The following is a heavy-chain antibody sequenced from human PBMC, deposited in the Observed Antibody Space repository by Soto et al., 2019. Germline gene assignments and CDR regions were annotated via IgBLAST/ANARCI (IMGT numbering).Heavy chain of an antibody. D-gene: IGHD6-19*01. V-gene: IGHV1-18*01. Sequence: GASVKVSCKASGYTFTSYGISWVRQAPGQGLEWMGWVNAYNGNTNYAQKFQGRVTMTTDTSTSTAYMELRSLGSDDTAVYYCAREAVSGRTGFDYWGQGTLVTVSS. CDR1: GYTFTSYG. J-gene: IGHJ4*02. CDR2: VNAYNGNT. CDR3: AREAVSGRTGFDY.